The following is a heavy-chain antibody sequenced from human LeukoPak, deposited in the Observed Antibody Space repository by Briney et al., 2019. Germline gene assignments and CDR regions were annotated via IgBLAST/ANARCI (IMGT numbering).Heavy chain of an antibody. CDR1: GGSISNGGYY. Sequence: PSETLSFTCTVSGGSISNGGYYRSWIRQHPGKGLEWIGYIYYSGSTYYNPSLKSRVNISVDTSKNQFSLKLNSVTAADTAVYYCARAPTYSGSHYWGQGTLVTVSS. V-gene: IGHV4-31*03. D-gene: IGHD1-26*01. CDR2: IYYSGST. CDR3: ARAPTYSGSHY. J-gene: IGHJ4*02.